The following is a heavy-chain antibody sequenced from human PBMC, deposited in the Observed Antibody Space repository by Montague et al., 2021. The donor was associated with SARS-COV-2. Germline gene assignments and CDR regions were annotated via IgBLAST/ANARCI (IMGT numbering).Heavy chain of an antibody. CDR3: STSEPFLEWLSLPFDY. CDR1: GFTFSSYA. J-gene: IGHJ4*02. Sequence: SLRLSCAASGFTFSSYAMHWVRQAPGKGLEWVAVISYDGSNKYYADYVKGRFSISRDNTNNTLYLQMNSLRAEDTAVYYCSTSEPFLEWLSLPFDYWGQGTLVTVSS. D-gene: IGHD3-3*02. V-gene: IGHV3-30*04. CDR2: ISYDGSNK.